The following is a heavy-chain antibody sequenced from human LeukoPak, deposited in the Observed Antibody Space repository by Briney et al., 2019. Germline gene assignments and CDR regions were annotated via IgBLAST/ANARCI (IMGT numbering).Heavy chain of an antibody. D-gene: IGHD1-26*01. Sequence: GRSLRLSCAASGFTFSSYAMHWVRQAPGKGLEYVSTISSSGGNTYYADSVMGRFTISRDNPKNTLYLQMSSLSAEDTAVYYCVKGGVYSYRALDYWGQGTLVTVSS. CDR1: GFTFSSYA. CDR2: ISSSGGNT. J-gene: IGHJ4*02. V-gene: IGHV3-64D*06. CDR3: VKGGVYSYRALDY.